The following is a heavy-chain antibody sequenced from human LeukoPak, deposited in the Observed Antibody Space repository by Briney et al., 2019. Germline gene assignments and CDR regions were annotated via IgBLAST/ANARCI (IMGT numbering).Heavy chain of an antibody. J-gene: IGHJ5*02. CDR3: ARDRQGYCSSTSCWDNWFDP. CDR2: IYYSGST. V-gene: IGHV4-39*07. D-gene: IGHD2-2*01. Sequence: PSETLSLTCTVSGGSISSGDYYWSWIRQPPGKGLEWIGSIYYSGSTYYNPSLKSRVTISVDTSKNQFSLKLSSVTAADTAVYYCARDRQGYCSSTSCWDNWFDPWGQGTLVTVSS. CDR1: GGSISSGDYY.